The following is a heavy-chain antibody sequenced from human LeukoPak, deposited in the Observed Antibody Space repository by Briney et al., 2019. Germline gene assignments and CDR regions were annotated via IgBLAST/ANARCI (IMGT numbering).Heavy chain of an antibody. CDR1: GDSIINYY. Sequence: LETLSLTCTVSGDSIINYYWSWIRQSPEKGLEWIGYIYYSGSTKYNPSLKSRVTISVDTSKNQFSLKLSSVTAADTAVYYCARHRGSGSPYFDYWGQGTLVTVSS. CDR3: ARHRGSGSPYFDY. CDR2: IYYSGST. D-gene: IGHD3-10*01. V-gene: IGHV4-59*08. J-gene: IGHJ4*02.